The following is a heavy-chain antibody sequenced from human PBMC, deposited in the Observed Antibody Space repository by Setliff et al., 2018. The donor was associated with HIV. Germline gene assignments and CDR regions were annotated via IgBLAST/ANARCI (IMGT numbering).Heavy chain of an antibody. D-gene: IGHD3-10*01. CDR1: GFIFEEFG. J-gene: IGHJ6*03. CDR3: AKDWREGCNEKRCHSYYYIDV. CDR2: ISWDRAYI. V-gene: IGHV3-9*01. Sequence: PGGSLRLSCEASGFIFEEFGMSWVRQIPGKGLEWVAGISWDRAYIGYAESVRGRFIIRRDNSKKSLYLEMNGLRREDTALYFCAKDWREGCNEKRCHSYYYIDVWGQGTTVTVSS.